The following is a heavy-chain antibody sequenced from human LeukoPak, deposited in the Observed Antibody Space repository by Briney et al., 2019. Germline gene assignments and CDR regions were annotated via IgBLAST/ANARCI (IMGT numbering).Heavy chain of an antibody. J-gene: IGHJ4*02. CDR2: IYYSGST. V-gene: IGHV4-31*03. Sequence: SETLSLTCTVSGGSISSGGYYWSWIRQHPGKGLEWIGYIYYSGSTYYNPSLKSRVTISVDTSKNQFSLKLSSVTAADTAVYYCARHPGYCSGGSCYSENFDYWGQGTLVTVSS. CDR1: GGSISSGGYY. CDR3: ARHPGYCSGGSCYSENFDY. D-gene: IGHD2-15*01.